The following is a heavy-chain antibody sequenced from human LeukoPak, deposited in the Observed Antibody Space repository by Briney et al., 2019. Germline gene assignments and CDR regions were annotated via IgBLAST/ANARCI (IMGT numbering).Heavy chain of an antibody. CDR1: GFSLSTSGVG. J-gene: IGHJ4*02. Sequence: SGPTLVNPPQTLTLTCTFSGFSLSTSGVGVGWIRQPPGKALEWLALIYWDDDKRYSPSLKSRLTITKDTSKNQVVLTMTNMDPVDTATYYCAHGPYYYDSSGYYSLYYFDYWGQGTLVTVSS. CDR2: IYWDDDK. D-gene: IGHD3-22*01. V-gene: IGHV2-5*02. CDR3: AHGPYYYDSSGYYSLYYFDY.